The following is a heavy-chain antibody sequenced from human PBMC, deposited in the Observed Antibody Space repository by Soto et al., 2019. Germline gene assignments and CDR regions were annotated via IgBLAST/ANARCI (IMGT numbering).Heavy chain of an antibody. CDR1: GGTLSSYA. J-gene: IGHJ1*01. V-gene: IGHV1-69*13. D-gene: IGHD2-21*02. CDR3: AKEGPYINSWSTAGYCQN. CDR2: IIPIFGTA. Sequence: SVKVSCKASGGTLSSYAISWTRQSPGQGHEWMGGIIPIFGTANYAQKFQGRVTITADESTSTAYMELSSLRSEDTAQYYCAKEGPYINSWSTAGYCQNWGQGTLVTVSS.